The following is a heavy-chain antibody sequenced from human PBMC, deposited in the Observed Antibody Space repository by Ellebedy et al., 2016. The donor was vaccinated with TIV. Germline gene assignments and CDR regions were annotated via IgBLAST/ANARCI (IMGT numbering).Heavy chain of an antibody. CDR1: GFTFSTYS. V-gene: IGHV3-48*01. Sequence: GGSLRLXXAASGFTFSTYSMNWVRQAPGKGLEWVSYISSGSSSIYYAGSVKGRFTISRDNAKNSLYLQMNSLRAEDTAVYYCAKDLKVCIAAAGTCSGIDYWGQGTLVTVSS. CDR2: ISSGSSSI. CDR3: AKDLKVCIAAAGTCSGIDY. J-gene: IGHJ4*02. D-gene: IGHD6-13*01.